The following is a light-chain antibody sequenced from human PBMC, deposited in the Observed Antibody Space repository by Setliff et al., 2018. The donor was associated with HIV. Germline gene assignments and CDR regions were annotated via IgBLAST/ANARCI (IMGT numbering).Light chain of an antibody. Sequence: QSALAQPRSVSGSPGQSVTMSCTGSSSDVGGYNYVSWYQQHPGKAPKVMIYDVSKRPSGVPDRFSGSKSDNTASLTISGLQAEDEADYYCCSYADNFNYVFGGGTKVTVL. CDR2: DVS. J-gene: IGLJ1*01. CDR1: SSDVGGYNY. CDR3: CSYADNFNYV. V-gene: IGLV2-11*01.